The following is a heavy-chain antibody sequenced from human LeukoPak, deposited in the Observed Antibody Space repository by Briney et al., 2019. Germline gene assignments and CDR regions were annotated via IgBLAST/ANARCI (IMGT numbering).Heavy chain of an antibody. CDR2: IYYSDST. D-gene: IGHD3-22*01. CDR3: ARHSRGYYDSTGYYYGSHAFDI. V-gene: IGHV4-59*08. J-gene: IGHJ3*02. Sequence: SETLSLTCTVSGGSISSYDCSWIRQPPPTGLGWNGYIYYSDSTNYNSSLKSRVTISVDTSRNQFSLKLSSVTAADTAVFHCARHSRGYYDSTGYYYGSHAFDIWGQGTMVTVSS. CDR1: GGSISSYD.